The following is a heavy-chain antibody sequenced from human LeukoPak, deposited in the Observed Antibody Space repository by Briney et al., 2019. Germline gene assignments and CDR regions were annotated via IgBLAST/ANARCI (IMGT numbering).Heavy chain of an antibody. D-gene: IGHD3-10*01. J-gene: IGHJ4*02. CDR3: ARGSGGLLWFGELFYPGESDY. V-gene: IGHV7-4-1*02. CDR1: GYTFTSYA. CDR2: INTNTGNP. Sequence: AASVKVSCTASGYTFTSYAMNWVRQAPGQGLEWMGWINTNTGNPTYAQGFTGRFVFSLDTSVSTAYLQISSLKAEDTAVYYCARGSGGLLWFGELFYPGESDYWGQGTLVTVSS.